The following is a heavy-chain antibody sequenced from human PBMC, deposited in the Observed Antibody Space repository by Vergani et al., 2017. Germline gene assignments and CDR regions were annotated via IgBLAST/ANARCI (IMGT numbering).Heavy chain of an antibody. CDR1: GFTFSSYA. Sequence: EVQLVESGGGLVQPGGSLRLSCAASGFTFSSYAMHWVRQAPGKGLEYVSAISSNGGSTYYANSVKGRFTISRDDSKNTVYLQINSLRAEDTAFYYCADLYGDDGFSPFWGQGTLVTVSS. V-gene: IGHV3-64*01. CDR3: ADLYGDDGFSPF. D-gene: IGHD2-21*01. CDR2: ISSNGGST. J-gene: IGHJ4*02.